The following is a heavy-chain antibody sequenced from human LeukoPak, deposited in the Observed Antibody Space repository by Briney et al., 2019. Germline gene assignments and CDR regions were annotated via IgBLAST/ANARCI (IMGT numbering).Heavy chain of an antibody. Sequence: PGRSLRLSCAASGFIFSSYGMHWVRQAPGKGLEWVSGISWNSGSIGYADSVKGRFTISRDNAKNSLYLQMNSLRAEDTALYYCAKDIGVDYYDSSGTEDWGQGTLVTVSS. J-gene: IGHJ4*02. CDR3: AKDIGVDYYDSSGTED. CDR1: GFIFSSYG. V-gene: IGHV3-9*01. CDR2: ISWNSGSI. D-gene: IGHD3-22*01.